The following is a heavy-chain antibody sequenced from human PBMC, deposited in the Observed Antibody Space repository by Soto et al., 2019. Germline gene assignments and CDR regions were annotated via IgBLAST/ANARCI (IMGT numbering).Heavy chain of an antibody. V-gene: IGHV4-31*02. D-gene: IGHD1-1*01. CDR2: IYYRGNT. J-gene: IGHJ3*02. CDR1: GGSITTGGRY. Sequence: QVRLQEWGPGLVKPSQTLSLKCSVSGGSITTGGRYWSCIRQLPGKVLEWIGDIYYRGNTYYNASLKSRVTISVEGAKNQFPLKLSSVTAADTAVYYWAQALVFTGGDGFDIWGQGRLVTVSS. CDR3: AQALVFTGGDGFDI.